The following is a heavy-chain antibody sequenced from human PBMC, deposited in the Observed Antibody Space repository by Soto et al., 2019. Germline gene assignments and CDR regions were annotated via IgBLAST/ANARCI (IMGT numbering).Heavy chain of an antibody. CDR2: INSDGSIT. CDR1: GFTFSTYW. D-gene: IGHD2-2*01. Sequence: EVQLVESGGGLVQPGGSLRLSCAASGFTFSTYWMHWVRQVPGKGPVWVSRINSDGSITNYADSVKGRFTISRDNAQNTLLLEMNSLRAEDTAVYYCARDQSAWRYQALYYYGMDVWGQGTPVTASS. CDR3: ARDQSAWRYQALYYYGMDV. V-gene: IGHV3-74*01. J-gene: IGHJ6*02.